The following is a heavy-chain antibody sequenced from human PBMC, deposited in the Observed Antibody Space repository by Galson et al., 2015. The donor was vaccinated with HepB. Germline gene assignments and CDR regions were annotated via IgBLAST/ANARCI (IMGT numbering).Heavy chain of an antibody. V-gene: IGHV1-69*13. CDR3: ARDRDSSGYLLGYFDL. Sequence: SVKVSCKASGGTFSRYAISWVRQAPGQGLEWMGGIIPIFGTANYAQKFQGRVTITADESTSTAYMELSSLRSEDTAVYYCARDRDSSGYLLGYFDLWGRGTLVTVAS. D-gene: IGHD3-22*01. CDR1: GGTFSRYA. CDR2: IIPIFGTA. J-gene: IGHJ2*01.